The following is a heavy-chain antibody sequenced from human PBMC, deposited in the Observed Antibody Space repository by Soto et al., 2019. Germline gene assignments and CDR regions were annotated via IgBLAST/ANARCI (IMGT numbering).Heavy chain of an antibody. CDR1: GGSISSGGYS. V-gene: IGHV4-30-2*01. Sequence: PSETLSPTCAVSGGSISSGGYSWSWIRHPPGKGLEWSGYIYHSGSTYYNPSLKSRVTISVDTSKNQFSLKLSSVTAADTAVYYCARGGWLQPTRKPLFSWGQGTLVTVSS. D-gene: IGHD5-12*01. CDR3: ARGGWLQPTRKPLFS. J-gene: IGHJ4*02. CDR2: IYHSGST.